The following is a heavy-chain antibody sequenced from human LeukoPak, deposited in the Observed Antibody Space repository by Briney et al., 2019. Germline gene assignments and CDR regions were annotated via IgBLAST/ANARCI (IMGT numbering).Heavy chain of an antibody. CDR1: GGTFSSYA. CDR2: IIPIFGTA. CDR3: ARDKYGDYLGLLYY. Sequence: SVKVSCKASGGTFSSYAISWVRQAPGQGLEWMGGIIPIFGTANYAQKFQGRVTITADESTSTAYMELSSLRSEDTAVYYCARDKYGDYLGLLYYWGQGTPVTVSS. J-gene: IGHJ4*02. V-gene: IGHV1-69*13. D-gene: IGHD4-17*01.